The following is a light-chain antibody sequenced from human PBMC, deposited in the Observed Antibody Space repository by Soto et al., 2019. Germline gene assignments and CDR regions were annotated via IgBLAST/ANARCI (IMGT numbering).Light chain of an antibody. CDR2: DAS. Sequence: EIVLTQSPATLSLSPGERAPLSCRASQSISNFLAWYQQRPGQAPRLLIYDASNRATGIPARFSGSGSGTDFPLTISSLEPEDFAVYYCQQRSNWPLTFGGGTQVEIK. J-gene: IGKJ4*01. V-gene: IGKV3-11*01. CDR3: QQRSNWPLT. CDR1: QSISNF.